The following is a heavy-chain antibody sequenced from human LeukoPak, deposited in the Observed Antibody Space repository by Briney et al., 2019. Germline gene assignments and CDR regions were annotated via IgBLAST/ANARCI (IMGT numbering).Heavy chain of an antibody. Sequence: GGSLRLSCAASGFTSSSYAMSWVRQAPGKGLEWVSAISGSGGSTYYADSVKGRFTISRDNSKNTLYLQMNSLRAEDTAVYYCARTIATLYSSSWYGDDYWGQGTLVTVSS. J-gene: IGHJ4*02. CDR3: ARTIATLYSSSWYGDDY. D-gene: IGHD6-13*01. CDR1: GFTSSSYA. V-gene: IGHV3-23*01. CDR2: ISGSGGST.